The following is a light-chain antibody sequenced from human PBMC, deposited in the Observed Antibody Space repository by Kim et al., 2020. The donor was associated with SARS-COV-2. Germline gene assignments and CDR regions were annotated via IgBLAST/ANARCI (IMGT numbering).Light chain of an antibody. CDR1: KLGDKY. V-gene: IGLV3-1*01. J-gene: IGLJ2*01. CDR3: QTWDSNTASVV. Sequence: PGLPATITCSGDKLGDKYACWYQQKPGQSPVLVIYRDSRRPPGIPERFSGSNSGNTATLTISGTQAMDEADYYCQTWDSNTASVVFGGGTQLTVL. CDR2: RDS.